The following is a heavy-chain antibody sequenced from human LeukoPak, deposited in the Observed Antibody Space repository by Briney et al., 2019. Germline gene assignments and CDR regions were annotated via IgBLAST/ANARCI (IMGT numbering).Heavy chain of an antibody. D-gene: IGHD2-15*01. CDR1: GFTFSSYS. CDR3: AKGAKRLGYCSGGTCYSNYDYYYMDV. V-gene: IGHV3-21*01. CDR2: ISSSSSYI. Sequence: PGGSLRLSCAASGFTFSSYSMNWVRQAPGKGLVWFSSISSSSSYIYYADSVKGRFTISRDNAKNSLYLQMNSLRAEDTAVYYCAKGAKRLGYCSGGTCYSNYDYYYMDVWGKGTTVTISS. J-gene: IGHJ6*03.